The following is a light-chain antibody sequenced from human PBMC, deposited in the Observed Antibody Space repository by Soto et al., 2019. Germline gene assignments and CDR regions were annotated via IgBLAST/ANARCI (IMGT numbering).Light chain of an antibody. J-gene: IGKJ1*01. CDR1: QNINRF. CDR2: AAS. CDR3: QQSHSTPRT. V-gene: IGKV1-39*01. Sequence: DIQMTQSPSSLSASVGDRVTITCRASQNINRFLNWYQQKPGKAPKLLIYAASSLQSGVPSRFTGSGSGTDFTLSISSLEPEDFATYYCQQSHSTPRTYGQGTKGEIK.